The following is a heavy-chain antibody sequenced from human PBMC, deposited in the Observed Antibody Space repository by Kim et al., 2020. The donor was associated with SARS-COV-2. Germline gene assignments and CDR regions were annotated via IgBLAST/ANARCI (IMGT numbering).Heavy chain of an antibody. V-gene: IGHV4-39*01. CDR3: ARLHLQSSLFRYCSGGSCYGGYYFDY. CDR2: IYYSGST. Sequence: SETLSLTCTVSGGSISSSSYYWGWIRQPPGKGLEWIGSIYYSGSTYYNPSLKSRVTISVDTSKNQFSLKLSSVTAADTAVYYCARLHLQSSLFRYCSGGSCYGGYYFDYWGQGTLVTVSS. D-gene: IGHD2-15*01. J-gene: IGHJ4*02. CDR1: GGSISSSSYY.